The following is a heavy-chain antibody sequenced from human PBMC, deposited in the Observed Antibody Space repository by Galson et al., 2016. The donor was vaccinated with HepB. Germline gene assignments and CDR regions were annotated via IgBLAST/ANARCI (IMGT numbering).Heavy chain of an antibody. CDR2: ISHSGTT. D-gene: IGHD4-11*01. Sequence: LSLTCAVSGGSFSGDYWSWIRQAPGEGLQWIGEISHSGTTNYNPSLRSRVILSVDTSKNQYSLKVTSVTAADTAMYHCARHTWRITTPNWFDPWGQGTLVTVSS. J-gene: IGHJ5*02. V-gene: IGHV4-34*01. CDR3: ARHTWRITTPNWFDP. CDR1: GGSFSGDY.